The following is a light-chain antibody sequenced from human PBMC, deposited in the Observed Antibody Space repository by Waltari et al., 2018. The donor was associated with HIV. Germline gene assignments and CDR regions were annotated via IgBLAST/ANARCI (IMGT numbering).Light chain of an antibody. CDR2: GDN. CDR3: ATWDDSLKTVL. V-gene: IGLV1-47*01. J-gene: IGLJ2*01. Sequence: QSVVTQPPSASETPGQRVTISCAGGDSNVRNNFVYWYQQLPGTATKLLIYGDNPRPSGVPDRFVGSKSGTSASLAIGGLRSEDEADYYCATWDDSLKTVLFGGGTKVTLL. CDR1: DSNVRNNF.